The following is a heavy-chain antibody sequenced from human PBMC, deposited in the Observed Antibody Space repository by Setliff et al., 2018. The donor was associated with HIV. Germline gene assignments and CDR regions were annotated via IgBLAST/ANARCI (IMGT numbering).Heavy chain of an antibody. D-gene: IGHD3-16*01. CDR1: GGSINRSGYY. CDR3: ARSFATSDHSRHWYY. Sequence: SETLSLTCTVSGGSINRSGYYWGWIRQPPGKGLEWIGSIYYSGSVYYNPSLESRVTMSVDTSKNQFSLKLSSVTAADTAVYFCARSFATSDHSRHWYYWGRGALVTVSS. CDR2: IYYSGSV. V-gene: IGHV4-39*01. J-gene: IGHJ4*02.